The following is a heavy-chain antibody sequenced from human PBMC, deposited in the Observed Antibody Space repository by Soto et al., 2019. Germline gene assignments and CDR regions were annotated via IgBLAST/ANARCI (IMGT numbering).Heavy chain of an antibody. CDR2: IYHSGST. V-gene: IGHV4-30-2*01. D-gene: IGHD3-3*01. J-gene: IGHJ6*02. CDR3: ARAYYDFWSGYYTDRHYYYYYGMDV. CDR1: GGSISSGGYT. Sequence: PSETLSLTCAVSGGSISSGGYTCSWIRQPPGKGLEWIGYIYHSGSTYYNPSLKSRVTISVDRSKNQFSLKLSSVTAADTAVYYCARAYYDFWSGYYTDRHYYYYYGMDVLGQGTTVTVSS.